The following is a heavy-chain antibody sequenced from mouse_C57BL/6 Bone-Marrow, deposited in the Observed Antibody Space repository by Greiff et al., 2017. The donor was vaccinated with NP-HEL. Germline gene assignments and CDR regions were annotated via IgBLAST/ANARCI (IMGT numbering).Heavy chain of an antibody. D-gene: IGHD2-2*01. CDR1: GYTFTSYW. V-gene: IGHV1-69*01. J-gene: IGHJ3*01. Sequence: QVQLQQPGAELVMPGASVKLSCKASGYTFTSYWMHWVKQRPGQGLEWIGEIDPSDSYTNYNQKFKGKSTLTVDKSSSTAYMQLSSLTSEDSAVYYCARMGYRFADWGQGTLVTVSA. CDR3: ARMGYRFAD. CDR2: IDPSDSYT.